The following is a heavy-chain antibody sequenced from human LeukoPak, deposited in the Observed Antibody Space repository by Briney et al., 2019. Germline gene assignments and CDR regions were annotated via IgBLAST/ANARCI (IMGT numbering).Heavy chain of an antibody. J-gene: IGHJ6*03. CDR3: AIVAAAGTGYYMDV. D-gene: IGHD6-13*01. V-gene: IGHV1-18*01. CDR2: ISAYNGNT. CDR1: GYTFTSYG. Sequence: ASVKVSCKASGYTFTSYGISWVRQAPGQGLEWMGWISAYNGNTNYAQKLQGRVTTTTDTSTSTAYMELRSLRSDDTAVYYCAIVAAAGTGYYMDVWGKGTTVTVSS.